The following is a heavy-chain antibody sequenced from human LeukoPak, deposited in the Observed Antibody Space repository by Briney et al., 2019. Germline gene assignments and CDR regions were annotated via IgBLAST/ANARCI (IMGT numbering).Heavy chain of an antibody. J-gene: IGHJ4*02. CDR1: GFTASSNY. Sequence: PGGSLRLSCAASGFTASSNYMSWVRQAQGRGLEWVSVIYSSGSTYYADSVNGRFTISRDNSKNTLYLQMNSLRAEDTAVYYCARDDSSGFPVFDYWGQGTLVTVSS. CDR3: ARDDSSGFPVFDY. CDR2: IYSSGST. V-gene: IGHV3-53*01. D-gene: IGHD3-22*01.